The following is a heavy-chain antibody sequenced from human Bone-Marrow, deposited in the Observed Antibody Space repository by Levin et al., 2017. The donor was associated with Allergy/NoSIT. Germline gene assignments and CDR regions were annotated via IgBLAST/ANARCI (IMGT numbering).Heavy chain of an antibody. V-gene: IGHV3-23*01. J-gene: IGHJ4*02. D-gene: IGHD2-2*01. CDR2: ISGSGGST. CDR1: GFTFSSYA. CDR3: AKDPLVVVPAAPHNWNYPTIGY. Sequence: GGSLRLSCAASGFTFSSYAMSWVRQAPGKGLEWVSAISGSGGSTYYADSVKGRFTISRDNSKNTLYLQMNSLRAEDTAVYYCAKDPLVVVPAAPHNWNYPTIGYWGQGTLVTVSS.